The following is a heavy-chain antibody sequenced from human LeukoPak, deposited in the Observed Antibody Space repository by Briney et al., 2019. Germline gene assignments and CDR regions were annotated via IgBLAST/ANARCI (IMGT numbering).Heavy chain of an antibody. V-gene: IGHV1-2*02. CDR3: ARGVLLWFGELLPFDY. D-gene: IGHD3-10*01. CDR1: GYTFTGYY. CDR2: INPNSGGT. Sequence: ASVKVSCKASGYTFTGYYMHWVRQAPGQGLEWMGWINPNSGGTNYAQKFQGRVTMTRDTSISTAYMELRSLRSDDTAVYYCARGVLLWFGELLPFDYWGQGTLVTVSS. J-gene: IGHJ4*02.